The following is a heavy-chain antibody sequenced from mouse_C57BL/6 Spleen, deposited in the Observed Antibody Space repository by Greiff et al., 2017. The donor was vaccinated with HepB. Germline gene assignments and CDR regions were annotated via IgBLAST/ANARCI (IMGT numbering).Heavy chain of an antibody. J-gene: IGHJ1*03. CDR2: IDPSDSYT. CDR1: GYTFTSYW. Sequence: QVQLQQPGAVLVMPGASVKLSCKASGYTFTSYWMHWVKQRPGQGLEWIGEIDPSDSYTNYNQKFKGKSTLTVDKSSSTAYMQLSSLTSEDSAVYYCARSTTVVAPFDVWGTGTTVTVSS. CDR3: ARSTTVVAPFDV. V-gene: IGHV1-69*01. D-gene: IGHD1-1*01.